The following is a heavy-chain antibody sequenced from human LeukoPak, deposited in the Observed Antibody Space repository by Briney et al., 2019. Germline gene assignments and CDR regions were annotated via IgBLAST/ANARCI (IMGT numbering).Heavy chain of an antibody. J-gene: IGHJ6*03. V-gene: IGHV3-23*01. D-gene: IGHD2-2*01. CDR1: GFTFSSYA. CDR3: AKAARIVVVPAVMDV. Sequence: GGSLRLSCAASGFTFSSYAMSWVRQAPGKGLEWVSAICGSGGSTYYADSVKGRFTISRDNSKDTLYLQMNSLRAEDTAVYYCAKAARIVVVPAVMDVWGKGTTVTVSS. CDR2: ICGSGGST.